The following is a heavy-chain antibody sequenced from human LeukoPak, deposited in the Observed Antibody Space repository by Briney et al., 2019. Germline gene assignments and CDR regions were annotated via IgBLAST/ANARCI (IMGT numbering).Heavy chain of an antibody. V-gene: IGHV3-15*01. Sequence: GGSLRLSCATSGFTFSNAWMSWVRQAPGKGLEWIGRIKSNSDGGTTDYAAPVKGRFTIARDDSKNTPFLQMTSLKTESTAVYYCTTVLSDSSPYYFPLDAFDIWGRGTMVTVSS. D-gene: IGHD3-22*01. CDR2: IKSNSDGGTT. CDR1: GFTFSNAW. CDR3: TTVLSDSSPYYFPLDAFDI. J-gene: IGHJ3*02.